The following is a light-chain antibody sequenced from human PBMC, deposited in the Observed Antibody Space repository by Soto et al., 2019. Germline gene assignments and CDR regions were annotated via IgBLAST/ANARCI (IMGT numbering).Light chain of an antibody. Sequence: IVLTQSPGTLSLSPGERATLYCRASQSVSSNHLAWYQQKPGQAPRLLIYGASSRATGIPDRFSGSGSGTDFTLTISRLEPEDFAVYYCQQYGTSPLPFGPGGMVDIK. CDR1: QSVSSNH. V-gene: IGKV3-20*01. J-gene: IGKJ3*01. CDR2: GAS. CDR3: QQYGTSPLP.